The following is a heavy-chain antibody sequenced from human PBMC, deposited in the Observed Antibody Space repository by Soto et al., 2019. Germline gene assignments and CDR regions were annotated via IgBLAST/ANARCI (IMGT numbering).Heavy chain of an antibody. CDR1: GGSFSGYY. Sequence: PSETPSLTCAVYGGSFSGYYWSWIRQPPGKGLEWIGEINHSGSTNYNPSLKSRVTISVDTSKNQFSLKLSSVTAADTAVYYCARGATYYGSGSYHPRDYYYYGMDVWGQGTTVTVS. CDR3: ARGATYYGSGSYHPRDYYYYGMDV. D-gene: IGHD3-10*01. J-gene: IGHJ6*02. V-gene: IGHV4-34*01. CDR2: INHSGST.